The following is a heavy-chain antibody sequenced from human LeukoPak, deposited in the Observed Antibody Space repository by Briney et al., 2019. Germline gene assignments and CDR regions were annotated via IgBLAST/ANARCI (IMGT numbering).Heavy chain of an antibody. Sequence: GGSLRLSCAASGFTVSSNYMSWVRQAPGKGLEWVSVIYSGGNTYYADSVKGRFTISRDNSKNTLYLQMNSLRAEDTAVYYCAKSGIAAAGQRGYFDYWGQGTLVTVSS. J-gene: IGHJ4*02. CDR2: IYSGGNT. V-gene: IGHV3-66*01. CDR3: AKSGIAAAGQRGYFDY. D-gene: IGHD6-13*01. CDR1: GFTVSSNY.